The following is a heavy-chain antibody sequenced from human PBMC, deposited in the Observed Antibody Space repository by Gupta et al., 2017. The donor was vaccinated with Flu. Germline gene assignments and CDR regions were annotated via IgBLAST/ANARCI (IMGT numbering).Heavy chain of an antibody. Sequence: QLQLQESGPGLVKPSETLSLTCTVSGGSISSSSYYWGWIRQPPGKGLEWIGSIYYSGSTYYNPSLKSRVTISVDTSKNQFSLKLSSVTAADTAVYYCARRGSIAARHGEYYFDYWGQGTLVTVSS. J-gene: IGHJ4*02. CDR2: IYYSGST. D-gene: IGHD6-6*01. CDR3: ARRGSIAARHGEYYFDY. CDR1: GGSISSSSYY. V-gene: IGHV4-39*01.